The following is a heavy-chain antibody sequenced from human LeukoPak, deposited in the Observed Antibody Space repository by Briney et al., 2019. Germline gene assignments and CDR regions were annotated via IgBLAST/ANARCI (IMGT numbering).Heavy chain of an antibody. CDR2: ISYDGSNK. V-gene: IGHV3-30*04. Sequence: GGSLRLSCAASGFTFSSYAMHWVRRAPGKGLEWVAVISYDGSNKYYADSVKGRFTISRDNSKNTLYLQMNSLRAEDTAVYYCARDREQQQLAHPAYWGQGTLVTVSS. D-gene: IGHD6-13*01. CDR1: GFTFSSYA. CDR3: ARDREQQQLAHPAY. J-gene: IGHJ4*02.